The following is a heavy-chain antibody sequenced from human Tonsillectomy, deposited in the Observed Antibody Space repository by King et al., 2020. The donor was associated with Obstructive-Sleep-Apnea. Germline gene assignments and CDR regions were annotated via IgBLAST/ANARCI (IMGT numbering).Heavy chain of an antibody. CDR1: GFTFSSYA. Sequence: VQLVESGGGGVQPGRSLRLSCAASGFTFSSYAMHWVRQAPGKGLEWVAVISYDGSNKYYADSVKGRFTISRDNSKNTLYLQMNNLRAEDTAVYYCARDATTVTPYYYYGMDVWGQGTTVTVSS. V-gene: IGHV3-30-3*01. CDR3: ARDATTVTPYYYYGMDV. D-gene: IGHD4-17*01. J-gene: IGHJ6*02. CDR2: ISYDGSNK.